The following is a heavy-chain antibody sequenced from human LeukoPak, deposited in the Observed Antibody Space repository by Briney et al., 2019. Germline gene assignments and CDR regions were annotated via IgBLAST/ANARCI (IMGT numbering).Heavy chain of an antibody. CDR1: GFTLDDYA. CDR2: ISWNSGSI. CDR3: AKSFAGYSSSSDAFDI. V-gene: IGHV3-9*01. Sequence: PGGSLRLSCAASGFTLDDYAMHGVPEAPGKGLEGGSGISWNSGSIGYADSVKGRFTISRDNAKNSLYLQMNSLRAEDTALDYCAKSFAGYSSSSDAFDIWGQGTMVTVSS. J-gene: IGHJ3*02. D-gene: IGHD6-13*01.